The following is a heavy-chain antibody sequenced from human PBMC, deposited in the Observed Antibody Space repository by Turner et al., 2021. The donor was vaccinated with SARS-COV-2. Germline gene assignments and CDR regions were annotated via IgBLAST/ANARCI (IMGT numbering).Heavy chain of an antibody. CDR1: GDTFSNYA. V-gene: IGHV1-69*10. D-gene: IGHD6-19*01. J-gene: IGHJ2*01. CDR3: ARASSYSGGWYGRHVDWYFDL. CDR2: NGPFRGLT. Sequence: QVPLVQSGAEVKKPGSTVKVSCKASGDTFSNYAVSWVRQAPGQGLEWMGGNGPFRGLTNSEKRIHDRGTITADKSTSTSDMELSSLRSEDTAVYYCARASSYSGGWYGRHVDWYFDLWGRGTLVIVSS.